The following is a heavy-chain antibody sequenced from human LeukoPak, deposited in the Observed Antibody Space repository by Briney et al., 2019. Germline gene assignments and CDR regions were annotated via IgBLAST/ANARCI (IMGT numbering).Heavy chain of an antibody. J-gene: IGHJ4*02. D-gene: IGHD6-19*01. V-gene: IGHV3-74*01. CDR1: GFTFSSYW. CDR3: ARALFSSGWYGFDY. Sequence: GGSLRLSRAASGFTFSSYWMHWVRQAPGKGLVWVSRINSDGSSTNYADSLKGRFTISRDNAKNTLYLQMNSLRAEDTAVYYCARALFSSGWYGFDYWGQGTLVTVSS. CDR2: INSDGSST.